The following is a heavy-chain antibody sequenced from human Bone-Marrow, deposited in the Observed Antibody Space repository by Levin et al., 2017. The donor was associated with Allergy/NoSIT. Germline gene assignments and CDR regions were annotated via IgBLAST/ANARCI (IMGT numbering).Heavy chain of an antibody. J-gene: IGHJ4*02. CDR1: GFSLSSHGVG. Sequence: SGPTLVKPTQTLTLTCTFSGFSLSSHGVGVGWIRQPPGKALEWLALIYWSGDRRYNPSLKSRLTITKVTSTNQVVLIMTDVDPLDTATYFCAHEVRWQPIDSWGQGALVTVTS. CDR3: AHEVRWQPIDS. D-gene: IGHD5-24*01. V-gene: IGHV2-5*01. CDR2: IYWSGDR.